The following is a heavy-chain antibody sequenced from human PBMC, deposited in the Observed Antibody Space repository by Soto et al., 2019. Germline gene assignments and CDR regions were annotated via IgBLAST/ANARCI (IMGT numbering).Heavy chain of an antibody. J-gene: IGHJ6*02. Sequence: EVQLVESGGVVVQPGGSLRLSCAASGFTFDDYTMHWVRQAPGKGLEWVSLISWDGGSTYYADSVKGRFTISRDNSKNSLYLQMSSLRTEDTALYYCAKQGGGGHYYYYGMDVWGQGTTVTVSS. CDR3: AKQGGGGHYYYYGMDV. CDR1: GFTFDDYT. D-gene: IGHD3-16*01. CDR2: ISWDGGST. V-gene: IGHV3-43*01.